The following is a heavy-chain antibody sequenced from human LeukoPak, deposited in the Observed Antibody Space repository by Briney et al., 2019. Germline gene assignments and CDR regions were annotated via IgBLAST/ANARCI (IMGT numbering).Heavy chain of an antibody. Sequence: GGSLRLSCAASGFTFSSYSMNWVRQAPGKGLEWVSSISSSSSYIYYADSVKGRFTISRDNAKNSLYLQMNSLRAEDTAVYYCARRGVGQLAVAGAFDYWGQGTLVTVSS. CDR1: GFTFSSYS. CDR3: ARRGVGQLAVAGAFDY. V-gene: IGHV3-21*01. D-gene: IGHD6-19*01. CDR2: ISSSSSYI. J-gene: IGHJ4*02.